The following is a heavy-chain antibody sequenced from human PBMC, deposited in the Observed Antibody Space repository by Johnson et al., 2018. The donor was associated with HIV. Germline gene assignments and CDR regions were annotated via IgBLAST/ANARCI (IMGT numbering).Heavy chain of an antibody. CDR1: GFNVSTNN. V-gene: IGHV3-53*01. CDR3: ASGDDDGF. CDR2: TYSGGST. J-gene: IGHJ3*01. Sequence: VQLVESGGGLIQPGGSLGLSCAASGFNVSTNNMNWVRQAPGKGLEWVSVTYSGGSTYYADSVKGRFNISRDISKNTLYLEMYSLRADDTAVYYCASGDDDGFWGQWTMVTVSS. D-gene: IGHD5-12*01.